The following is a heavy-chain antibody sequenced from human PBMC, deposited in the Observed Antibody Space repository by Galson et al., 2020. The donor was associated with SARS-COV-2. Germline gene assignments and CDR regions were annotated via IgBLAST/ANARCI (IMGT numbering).Heavy chain of an antibody. CDR1: GFIFSSHA. V-gene: IGHV3-30*01. D-gene: IGHD6-13*01. CDR3: ARETNEDTSSWYVF. Sequence: GESLKISCAASGFIFSSHAMHWVRQAPGKGLEWVAIISYDGSTKYNGDSVKGRFTISRDNSKNTLYLQMNSLRAEDTAVYYCARETNEDTSSWYVFWGQGTLVTVSS. J-gene: IGHJ5*01. CDR2: ISYDGSTK.